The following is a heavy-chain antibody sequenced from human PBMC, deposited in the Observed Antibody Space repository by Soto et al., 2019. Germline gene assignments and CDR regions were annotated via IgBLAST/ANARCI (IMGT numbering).Heavy chain of an antibody. CDR2: IYYSGST. CDR1: GGSISSYY. CDR3: ARVTDTALDY. D-gene: IGHD5-18*01. Sequence: SETLSLTCTVSGGSISSYYWSWIRQPPGKGLEWIGYIYYSGSTNYNPSLKSRVTISVDTSKNQFSLKLSSVTAADTAVYYCARVTDTALDYWGQGTLVTVSS. J-gene: IGHJ4*02. V-gene: IGHV4-59*01.